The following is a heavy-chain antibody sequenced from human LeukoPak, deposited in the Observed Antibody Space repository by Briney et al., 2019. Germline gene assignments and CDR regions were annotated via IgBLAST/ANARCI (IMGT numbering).Heavy chain of an antibody. Sequence: SETLSLTCSVSGGLISSSGNFYWGWIRQVPGKGLEWIGSVYYTGYSYDNPSLKSRVTVSVDTSKNQFSLKLNSVTAADTAIYYCARQGAITARRTRYYAMDVWGPGATVTVSS. J-gene: IGHJ6*02. CDR2: VYYTGYS. D-gene: IGHD2-2*01. CDR1: GGLISSSGNFY. CDR3: ARQGAITARRTRYYAMDV. V-gene: IGHV4-39*01.